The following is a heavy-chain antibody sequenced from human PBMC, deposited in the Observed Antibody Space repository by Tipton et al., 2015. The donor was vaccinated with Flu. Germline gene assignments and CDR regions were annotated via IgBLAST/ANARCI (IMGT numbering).Heavy chain of an antibody. Sequence: TLSLTCSVSGDAIRSDYLWGWIRQPPGRGLEWIGNVFRSGSGYLNPSLKSRVAISIDTSRKQFSLKLSSLTAADTAVYFCARRTFSNYVSEPKNWFDFWGQGTLVTVSS. J-gene: IGHJ5*01. CDR3: ARRTFSNYVSEPKNWFDF. CDR2: VFRSGSG. CDR1: GDAIRSDYL. D-gene: IGHD4-11*01. V-gene: IGHV4-38-2*01.